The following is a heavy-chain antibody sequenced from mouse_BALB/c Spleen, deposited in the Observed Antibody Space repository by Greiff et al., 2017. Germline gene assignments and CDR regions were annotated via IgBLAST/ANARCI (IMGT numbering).Heavy chain of an antibody. CDR3: ARGGYYYGSNYAMDY. D-gene: IGHD1-1*01. V-gene: IGHV5-4*02. J-gene: IGHJ4*01. CDR1: GFTFSDYY. CDR2: ISDGGSYT. Sequence: EVKVVESGGGLVKPGGSLKLSCAASGFTFSDYYMYWVRQTPEKRLEWVATISDGGSYTYYPDSVKGRFTISRDNAKNNLYLQMSSLKSEDTAMYYCARGGYYYGSNYAMDYWGQGTSVTVSS.